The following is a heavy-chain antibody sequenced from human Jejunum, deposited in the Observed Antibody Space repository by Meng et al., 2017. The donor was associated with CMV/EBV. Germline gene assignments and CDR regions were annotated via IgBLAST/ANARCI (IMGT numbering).Heavy chain of an antibody. D-gene: IGHD1-26*01. Sequence: QFQRVQSGAEVKKPGPSVKVSCKASGYIFTDYYMHWVRQAPGQGLEWMGWINPNNGDTNFVQSFQGRVTMTRDTSINTAYMELSSLRSDDTAVYYCARGASGVNFDYWGQGTLVTVSS. CDR2: INPNNGDT. V-gene: IGHV1-2*02. CDR1: GYIFTDYY. CDR3: ARGASGVNFDY. J-gene: IGHJ4*02.